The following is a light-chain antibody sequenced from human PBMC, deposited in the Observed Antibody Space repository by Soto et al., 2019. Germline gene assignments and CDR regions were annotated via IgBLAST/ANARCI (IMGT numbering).Light chain of an antibody. V-gene: IGLV2-14*01. Sequence: QSALTQPASVSGSPGQSITISCTGTSSDVGAYNYVSWYQQHPGKAPKLVIYEVYKRPSAVSNRFSGSKSGNTASLTISGLQPEDEADYYCNSYTNKYTFVLGSGTKLTVL. CDR1: SSDVGAYNY. CDR2: EVY. CDR3: NSYTNKYTFV. J-gene: IGLJ1*01.